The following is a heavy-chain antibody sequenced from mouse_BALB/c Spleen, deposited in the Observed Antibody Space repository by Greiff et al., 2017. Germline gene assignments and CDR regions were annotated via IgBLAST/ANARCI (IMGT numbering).Heavy chain of an antibody. CDR2: IYPGSGST. CDR3: TRANWDY. V-gene: IGHV1S22*01. Sequence: LQQPGSELVRPGASVKLSCKASGYTFTSYWMHWVKQRPGQGLEWIGNIYPGSGSTNYDEKFKSKATLTVYTSSSTAYMQLSSLTSEDSAVYYCTRANWDYWGQGTTLTVSS. D-gene: IGHD4-1*01. CDR1: GYTFTSYW. J-gene: IGHJ2*01.